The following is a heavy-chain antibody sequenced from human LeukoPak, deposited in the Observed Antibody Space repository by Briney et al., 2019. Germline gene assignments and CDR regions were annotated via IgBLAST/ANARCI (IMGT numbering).Heavy chain of an antibody. CDR2: ISSSSSYI. Sequence: TGGSLRLSCAASGFTFSSYSMNWVRQAPGKGLEWVSYISSSSSYIYYADSVKGRFTISRDNAKNSLYLQMNSLRAEDTAVYYCAREFVVVPAAPDYWGQGTLVTVSS. CDR1: GFTFSSYS. D-gene: IGHD2-2*01. V-gene: IGHV3-21*05. CDR3: AREFVVVPAAPDY. J-gene: IGHJ4*02.